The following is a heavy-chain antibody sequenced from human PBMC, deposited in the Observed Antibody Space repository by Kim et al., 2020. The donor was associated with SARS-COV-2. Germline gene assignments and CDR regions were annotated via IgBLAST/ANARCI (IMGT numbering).Heavy chain of an antibody. J-gene: IGHJ4*02. D-gene: IGHD5-18*01. CDR3: ATGGGIQLWLQFDY. V-gene: IGHV1-24*01. Sequence: AQKFQGRVTITEDTSTDPAYMELSSLRSEDTAVYYCATGGGIQLWLQFDYWGQGTMVTVSS.